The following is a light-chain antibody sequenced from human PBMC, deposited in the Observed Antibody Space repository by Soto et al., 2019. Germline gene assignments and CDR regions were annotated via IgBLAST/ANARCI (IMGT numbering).Light chain of an antibody. CDR3: QQYINLWT. V-gene: IGKV3-15*01. Sequence: EIVMTQSPATLSVSPGERATLSCRASQSVSSNLAWYQQKPGQSPRLLIYGASTRAPGVPARFSGSGSGTEFTLTISSLQSEDFAGYHCQQYINLWTFGQGTKVDIK. J-gene: IGKJ1*01. CDR1: QSVSSN. CDR2: GAS.